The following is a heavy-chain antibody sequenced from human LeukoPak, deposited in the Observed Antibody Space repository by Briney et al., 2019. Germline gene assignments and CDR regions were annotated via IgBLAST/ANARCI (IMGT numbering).Heavy chain of an antibody. CDR1: GFTFSSYA. D-gene: IGHD3-10*01. CDR2: ISYDGSNK. Sequence: GGSLRLSCAASGFTFSSYAMHWVRQAPGKGLEWVAVISYDGSNKYYADSVKGRFTISRDNSKNTLYLRMNSLRAEDTAVYYCAKDSMVRGVIIGDYYYYYGMDVWGQGTTVTVSS. J-gene: IGHJ6*02. CDR3: AKDSMVRGVIIGDYYYYYGMDV. V-gene: IGHV3-30-3*01.